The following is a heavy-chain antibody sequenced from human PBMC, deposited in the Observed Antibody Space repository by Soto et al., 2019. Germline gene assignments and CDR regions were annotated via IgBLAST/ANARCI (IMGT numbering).Heavy chain of an antibody. CDR1: GFTFSRNA. D-gene: IGHD6-13*01. Sequence: LRLSCAASGFTFSRNAMSWVRQAPGKGLEWVSVMSGSGGSTYYADSVTGRFTISRDNSKNTLYLQMNSLRAEDTAVYYCAKGYREYSSSWFDYWGQGTLVTVSS. V-gene: IGHV3-23*01. CDR2: MSGSGGST. J-gene: IGHJ4*02. CDR3: AKGYREYSSSWFDY.